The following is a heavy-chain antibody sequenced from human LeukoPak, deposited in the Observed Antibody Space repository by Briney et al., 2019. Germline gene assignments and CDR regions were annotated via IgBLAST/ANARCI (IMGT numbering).Heavy chain of an antibody. CDR1: GFTFGDYA. CDR2: ITRKAYGGTT. J-gene: IGHJ4*02. Sequence: GRSLRLSCTASGFTFGDYAMSWFRQAPGKGLEWVGFITRKAYGGTTEYAASVKGRFTISRDDSKSIAYLQMNSLKTEDTAVYYCTRVLRGYGGYSFDYWGQGTLVTVYS. CDR3: TRVLRGYGGYSFDY. V-gene: IGHV3-49*03. D-gene: IGHD4-23*01.